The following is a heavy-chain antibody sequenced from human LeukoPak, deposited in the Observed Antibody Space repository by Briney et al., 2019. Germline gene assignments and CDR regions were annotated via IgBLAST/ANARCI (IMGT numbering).Heavy chain of an antibody. CDR3: ARGADFWSSPFDY. D-gene: IGHD3-3*01. V-gene: IGHV3-53*01. Sequence: KGLEWVSIIYSGGKTYYADSVKGRFTISRDNSKNTLYLQMNSLRAEDTAVYFCARGADFWSSPFDYWGQGTLVTVSS. J-gene: IGHJ4*02. CDR2: IYSGGKT.